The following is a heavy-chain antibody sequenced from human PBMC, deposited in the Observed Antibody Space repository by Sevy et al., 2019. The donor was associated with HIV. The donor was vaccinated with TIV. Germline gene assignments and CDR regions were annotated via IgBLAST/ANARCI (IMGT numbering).Heavy chain of an antibody. CDR1: GYTFAGYY. CDR3: VIESTYSSSWSRVWFDP. Sequence: ASVKVSCKASGYTFAGYYMHWVRQAPGQGLEWMGWINPNSGVTKYAQKFQGTVTMTRNTSISTAYMELSRLRSDDTAVYFCVIESTYSSSWSRVWFDPWGQGTLVTVSS. J-gene: IGHJ5*02. V-gene: IGHV1-2*02. CDR2: INPNSGVT. D-gene: IGHD6-13*01.